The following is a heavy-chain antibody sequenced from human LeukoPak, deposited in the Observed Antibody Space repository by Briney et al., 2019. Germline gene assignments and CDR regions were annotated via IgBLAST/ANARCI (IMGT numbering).Heavy chain of an antibody. CDR2: ISGSGGST. J-gene: IGHJ3*02. CDR1: GFTFSSYA. D-gene: IGHD4-11*01. CDR3: ARNGRRDYTLPNDAFDI. V-gene: IGHV3-23*01. Sequence: GGSLRLSCAASGFTFSSYAMSWVRQAPGKGLEWVSAISGSGGSTYYADSVKGRFTISRDYSKNTLYLQMNSLRAEDTAVYYCARNGRRDYTLPNDAFDIWGQGTMVTVSS.